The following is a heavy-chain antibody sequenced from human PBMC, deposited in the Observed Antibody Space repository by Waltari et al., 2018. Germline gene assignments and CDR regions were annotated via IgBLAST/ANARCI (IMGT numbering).Heavy chain of an antibody. V-gene: IGHV4-34*01. J-gene: IGHJ3*02. D-gene: IGHD1-26*01. CDR2: INHSGST. CDR3: ARVGVGATSDAFDI. CDR1: GGSFSGYY. Sequence: QVQLQQWGAGLLKPSETLSLTCAVHGGSFSGYYLRWIRQPPGKGLEWIGEINHSGSTNYNPSLKSRVTISVDTSKNQFSLKLSSVTAADTAVYYCARVGVGATSDAFDIWGQGTMVTVSS.